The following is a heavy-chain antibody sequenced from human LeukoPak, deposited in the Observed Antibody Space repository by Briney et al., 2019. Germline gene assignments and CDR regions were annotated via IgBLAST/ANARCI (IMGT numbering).Heavy chain of an antibody. CDR3: AKATTGEPYSWFDP. V-gene: IGHV4-59*01. CDR2: IYYTGST. CDR1: GGSISSYY. J-gene: IGHJ5*02. D-gene: IGHD7-27*01. Sequence: SETLSLTCTVSGGSISSYYWSWIRQPPGKGLEWIGYIYYTGSTNYNPSLRSRVTISVDTSKNQFSLKLSSVTAADTAVYYCAKATTGEPYSWFDPWGQGTLVTVSS.